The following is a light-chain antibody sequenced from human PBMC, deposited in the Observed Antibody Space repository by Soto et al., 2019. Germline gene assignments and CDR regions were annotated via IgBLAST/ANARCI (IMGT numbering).Light chain of an antibody. CDR1: KVSSSN. J-gene: IGKJ1*01. CDR2: DAS. CDR3: QQDNSWPRT. V-gene: IGKV3-15*01. Sequence: MMMTHSPATLSLSPGERATLSCRARKVSSSNLAWYQQKPGQAPRLLIYDASSRATGIPARFSGGGSGTEFTLTISSLQPEDFAVYYCQQDNSWPRTFGQGTKVDIK.